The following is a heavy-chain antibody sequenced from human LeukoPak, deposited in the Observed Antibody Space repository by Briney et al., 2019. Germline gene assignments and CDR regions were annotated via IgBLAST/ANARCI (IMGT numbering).Heavy chain of an antibody. J-gene: IGHJ4*02. V-gene: IGHV3-48*03. D-gene: IGHD3-9*01. CDR3: ARDYDILTGYVY. CDR1: GFTFSSYE. Sequence: PGGSLRLSCAASGFTFSSYEMSWVRQAPGKGLEWVSYISSSGSTIYYADSVKGRFTISRDNAKNSLYLQMNSLRAEDTAVYYCARDYDILTGYVYWGQGTLVTVSS. CDR2: ISSSGSTI.